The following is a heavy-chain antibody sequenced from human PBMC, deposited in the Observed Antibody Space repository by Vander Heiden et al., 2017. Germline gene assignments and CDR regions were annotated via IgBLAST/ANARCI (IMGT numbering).Heavy chain of an antibody. CDR3: ARVIAEGAFDI. Sequence: QLQLLPSRALLMKPRSAVMISCAASGCTLTGYCMRWVRPAPVEGIEWMGWINPNSGDTNYAQKFQGRVTMTSETSISTAYMELSRLRIDDTAVYYCARVIAEGAFDIWGQGTMVTVSS. CDR2: INPNSGDT. D-gene: IGHD2-15*01. CDR1: GCTLTGYC. V-gene: IGHV1-2*02. J-gene: IGHJ3*02.